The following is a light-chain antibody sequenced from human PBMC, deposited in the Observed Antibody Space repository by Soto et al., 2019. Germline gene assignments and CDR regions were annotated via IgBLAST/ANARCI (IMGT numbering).Light chain of an antibody. CDR1: RSNIGSNT. J-gene: IGLJ3*02. V-gene: IGLV1-44*01. CDR3: AAWDDSLNGWV. Sequence: QPVLTQPPSASGTPGQKIAISCSGSRSNIGSNTVNWYQHLPGTAPKLLIYSNNHRPSGVPVRFSGSRSGTSASLAISGLQSDDESTYYCAAWDDSLNGWVFGGGTQLTVL. CDR2: SNN.